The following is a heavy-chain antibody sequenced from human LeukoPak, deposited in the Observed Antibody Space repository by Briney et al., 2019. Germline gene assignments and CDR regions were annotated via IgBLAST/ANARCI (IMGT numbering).Heavy chain of an antibody. CDR1: GGTFSSYA. D-gene: IGHD6-13*01. V-gene: IGHV1-69*13. J-gene: IGHJ6*03. Sequence: SVKVSCKASGGTFSSYAISWVRQAPGQGLEWMGGIIPIFGTANYAQKFQGRVTITADESTSTAYMEPSSLRSEDTAVYYCARDRRIAAAGTDPYYYYYYMDVWGKGTTVTVSS. CDR2: IIPIFGTA. CDR3: ARDRRIAAAGTDPYYYYYYMDV.